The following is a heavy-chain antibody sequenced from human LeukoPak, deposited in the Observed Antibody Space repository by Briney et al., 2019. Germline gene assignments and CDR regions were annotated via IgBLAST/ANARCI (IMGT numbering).Heavy chain of an antibody. V-gene: IGHV3-21*04. Sequence: PGGSLRLSCAASGFTFSSYSMNWVRQAPGKGLEWVSSISSSSSYIYYADSVKGRFTISRDNAKNSLYLQMNSLRAEDTALYYCARDVTEDDYYYYYMDVWGKGTTVTVSS. J-gene: IGHJ6*03. CDR3: ARDVTEDDYYYYYMDV. CDR1: GFTFSSYS. CDR2: ISSSSSYI. D-gene: IGHD2-15*01.